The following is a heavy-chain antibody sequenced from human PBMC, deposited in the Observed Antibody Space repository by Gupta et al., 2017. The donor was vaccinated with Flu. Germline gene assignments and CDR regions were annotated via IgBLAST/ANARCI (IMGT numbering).Heavy chain of an antibody. CDR2: IYWDDDK. CDR1: GFSLSTSGVG. J-gene: IGHJ3*02. CDR3: AHNDDCSSTSCDPGGDAFDI. Sequence: QITLKESGPTLVKPTQTLTLTCTFSGFSLSTSGVGVGWIRQPPGKALEWLALIYWDDDKRYSPSLKSRLTITKDTSKNQVVLTMTNMDPVDTATYYCAHNDDCSSTSCDPGGDAFDIWGQGTMVTVSS. V-gene: IGHV2-5*02. D-gene: IGHD2-2*01.